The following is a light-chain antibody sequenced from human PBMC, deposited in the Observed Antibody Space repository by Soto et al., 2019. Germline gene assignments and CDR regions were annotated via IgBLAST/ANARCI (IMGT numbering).Light chain of an antibody. Sequence: DIPMTQSPSTLSASVGDRVTITYRASESISNLLAWYQQKPGKAPKLLIYKASSLESGVPSRFSGSGSGTEFTLTINSLQPDDFATYYCQQYYTYDTFGQGTKVEIK. J-gene: IGKJ1*01. CDR1: ESISNL. V-gene: IGKV1-5*03. CDR2: KAS. CDR3: QQYYTYDT.